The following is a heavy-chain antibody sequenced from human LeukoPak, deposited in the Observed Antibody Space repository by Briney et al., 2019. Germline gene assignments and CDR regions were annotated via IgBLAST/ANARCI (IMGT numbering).Heavy chain of an antibody. CDR3: VKDGRMATITYNDLFDY. J-gene: IGHJ4*02. CDR1: GFTFSSHA. D-gene: IGHD5-24*01. V-gene: IGHV3-64D*06. Sequence: GGSLRPSCSASGFTFSSHAMHWVRQAPGKGLEYVSAISSNGGSTYYADSVKGRFTISRDNSKNTLHLQMSSLRAEDTAVYYCVKDGRMATITYNDLFDYWGQGTLVTVSS. CDR2: ISSNGGST.